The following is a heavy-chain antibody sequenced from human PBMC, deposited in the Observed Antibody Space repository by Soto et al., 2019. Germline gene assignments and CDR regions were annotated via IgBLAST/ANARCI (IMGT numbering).Heavy chain of an antibody. D-gene: IGHD3-22*01. V-gene: IGHV3-30*03. CDR3: ARAVPKYYYDSSGYLFAAFDI. J-gene: IGHJ3*02. CDR1: GFTFSSYG. Sequence: GGSLRLSCAASGFTFSSYGMHWVRQAPGKGLEWVAVISYDGSNKYYADSVKGRLTISRDNAKNSLYLQMNSLRAEDTAVYYCARAVPKYYYDSSGYLFAAFDIWGQGTMVTVSS. CDR2: ISYDGSNK.